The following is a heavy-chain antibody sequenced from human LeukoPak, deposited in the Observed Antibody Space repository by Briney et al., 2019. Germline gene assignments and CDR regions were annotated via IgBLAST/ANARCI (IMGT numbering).Heavy chain of an antibody. Sequence: SGGSLRLSCAVSGFTFSGFWMSWSRQAPGKGLEWVASINSDGSGGYYADVVKGRFTISRDNAKNSPYLQISSLRAEDTAEYYCARSSYSSSSSVWGQGTMVTVSS. V-gene: IGHV3-7*03. CDR3: ARSSYSSSSSV. D-gene: IGHD6-6*01. CDR1: GFTFSGFW. J-gene: IGHJ3*01. CDR2: INSDGSGG.